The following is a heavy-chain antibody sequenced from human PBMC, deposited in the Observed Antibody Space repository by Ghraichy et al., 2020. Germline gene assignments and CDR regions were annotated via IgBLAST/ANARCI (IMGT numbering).Heavy chain of an antibody. D-gene: IGHD7-27*01. V-gene: IGHV4-59*12. J-gene: IGHJ3*01. Sequence: SETLSLTSTVSGGSMNDYYWSWIRHSPGQGLEWIGYVYSSGTTKYNPSFSGRVTISVDTSNNQFSLKLRSVTTADAAVYYCATRRGDNGGAFDVWGRGRGVAVSS. CDR3: ATRRGDNGGAFDV. CDR2: VYSSGTT. CDR1: GGSMNDYY.